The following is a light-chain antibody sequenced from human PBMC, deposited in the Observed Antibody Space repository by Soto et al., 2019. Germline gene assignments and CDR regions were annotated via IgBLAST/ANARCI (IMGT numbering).Light chain of an antibody. CDR2: DAS. CDR3: QQRSNWPPIT. J-gene: IGKJ5*01. V-gene: IGKV3-11*01. CDR1: QSVSRY. Sequence: LSPGERAALSFRASQSVSRYLAWYQQKPGQAPRLLIYDASNRATGIPARFSGSGSGTDFTLTISSLEPEDFAVYYCQQRSNWPPITFGQGTRLEI.